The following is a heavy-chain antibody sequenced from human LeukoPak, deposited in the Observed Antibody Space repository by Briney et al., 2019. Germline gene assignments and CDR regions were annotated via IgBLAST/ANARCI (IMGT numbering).Heavy chain of an antibody. CDR3: TTEGWAILWWPFDY. D-gene: IGHD2-21*01. CDR1: GFTFSSYS. V-gene: IGHV3-21*03. J-gene: IGHJ4*02. Sequence: GGSLRLSCAASGFTFSSYSMNWVRQAPGKGLEWVSSITSSNYIYYADSVKGRFTISRDNSKNTLYLQMNSLKTEDTAVYYCTTEGWAILWWPFDYWGQGTLVTVSS. CDR2: ITSSNYI.